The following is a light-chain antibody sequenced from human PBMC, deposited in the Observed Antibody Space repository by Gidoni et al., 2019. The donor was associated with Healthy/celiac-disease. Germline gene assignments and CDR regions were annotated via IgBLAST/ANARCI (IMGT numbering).Light chain of an antibody. CDR2: DAS. CDR1: QSVSSY. CDR3: QQRSNWPLX. V-gene: IGKV3-11*01. Sequence: EIVLTQSPATLSLSPGERATLSCRASQSVSSYLAWYQQKPGQAPRLLIYDASNRATGIPARFSGSGSGTDFTLTISSLEPEDFAVYYCQQRSNWPLXFXPGTXVDIK. J-gene: IGKJ3*01.